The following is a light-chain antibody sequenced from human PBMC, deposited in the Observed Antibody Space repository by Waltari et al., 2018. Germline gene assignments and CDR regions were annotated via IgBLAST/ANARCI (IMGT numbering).Light chain of an antibody. Sequence: DIQMTQSPSSLSASVGDTVTITCRASQNINKYLNWYQQRPGKAPKLLLFGTSGWQSGVPSRFSGSVSGTDFTLTISSLQPEDCATYYCQQSYSTVMYTFGQRTKLDIK. J-gene: IGKJ2*01. CDR3: QQSYSTVMYT. CDR2: GTS. CDR1: QNINKY. V-gene: IGKV1-39*01.